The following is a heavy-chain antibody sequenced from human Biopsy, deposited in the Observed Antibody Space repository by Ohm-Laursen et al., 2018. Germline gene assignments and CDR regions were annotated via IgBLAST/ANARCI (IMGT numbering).Heavy chain of an antibody. Sequence: SDTLSLTCTVPGGPIDSYYWSWIRQPPGKALEWIGYIYFTGRTSYNPSLKSRVTMSVNTSKKHFSLGLSSVTAADTAVYYCASAGYNPDWNFDLWGRGTRVTVSS. CDR1: GGPIDSYY. V-gene: IGHV4-59*07. D-gene: IGHD5-24*01. J-gene: IGHJ2*01. CDR3: ASAGYNPDWNFDL. CDR2: IYFTGRT.